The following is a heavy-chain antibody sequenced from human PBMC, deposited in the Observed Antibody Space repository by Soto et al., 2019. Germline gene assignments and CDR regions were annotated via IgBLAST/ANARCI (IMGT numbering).Heavy chain of an antibody. CDR3: AGSDPGHY. Sequence: QVQLVQSGAEVKKPAASVKVSCKASGYTFTTYYMYWVRQAPGQGLEWMGIISPDGGCTIDAQKFQGRVTMTRDTSTNTVYTAPSRLRFEDTAVYYCAGSDPGHYWGQGTLVAVSS. CDR2: ISPDGGCT. V-gene: IGHV1-46*01. J-gene: IGHJ4*02. D-gene: IGHD2-21*01. CDR1: GYTFTTYY.